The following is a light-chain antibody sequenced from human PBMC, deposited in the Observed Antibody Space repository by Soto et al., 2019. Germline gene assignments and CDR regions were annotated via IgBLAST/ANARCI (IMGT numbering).Light chain of an antibody. CDR2: DVS. CDR3: SSYTSSSTLGV. J-gene: IGLJ1*01. CDR1: SSDVGGYNY. Sequence: QSALTQPASVSGSPGQSITISCTGTSSDVGGYNYVSWYQQHPGKAPKHMIYDVSNRPSGVSNRFSGSKSGNTASLNISGLQAEDEADYYCSSYTSSSTLGVFGTGTKLTVL. V-gene: IGLV2-14*01.